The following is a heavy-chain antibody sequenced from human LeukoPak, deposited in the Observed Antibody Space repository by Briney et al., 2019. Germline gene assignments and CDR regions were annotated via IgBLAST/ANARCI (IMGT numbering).Heavy chain of an antibody. CDR3: ARGALDAFDI. CDR1: AGSFSGYY. Sequence: SETLSLTCAVYAGSFSGYYWGWIRQPPEKGLEWIGEINHSGSTNYNPSLKSRVTISVDTSKNQFSLKLSSVTAADTAVYYCARGALDAFDIWGQGTMVTVSS. J-gene: IGHJ3*02. CDR2: INHSGST. V-gene: IGHV4-34*01.